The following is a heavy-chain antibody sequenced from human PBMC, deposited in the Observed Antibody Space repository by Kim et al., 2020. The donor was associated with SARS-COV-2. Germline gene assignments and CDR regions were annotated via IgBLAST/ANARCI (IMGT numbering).Heavy chain of an antibody. CDR1: GGTFSSYA. J-gene: IGHJ3*02. D-gene: IGHD2-15*01. CDR3: ASLCSGGSCYLDAFDI. V-gene: IGHV1-69*13. Sequence: SVKVSCKASGGTFSSYAISWVRQAPGQGLEWMGGIIPIFVTANYAQKFQGRVTITADESTSTAYMELSSLRSEDTAVYYCASLCSGGSCYLDAFDIWGQGTMVTVSS. CDR2: IIPIFVTA.